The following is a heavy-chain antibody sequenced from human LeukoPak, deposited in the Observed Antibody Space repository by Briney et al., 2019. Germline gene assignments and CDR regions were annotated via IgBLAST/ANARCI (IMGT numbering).Heavy chain of an antibody. Sequence: SETLSLTCTVSGGSFSSGSYYWSWIRQPPGKGLEWIGYIYYSGSTNYNPSLKSRVTISVDKSKNQFSLKLSSVTAADTAVYYCARTAGMQGFDYWGQGTLVTVSS. CDR3: ARTAGMQGFDY. CDR1: GGSFSSGSYY. D-gene: IGHD6-19*01. CDR2: IYYSGST. J-gene: IGHJ4*02. V-gene: IGHV4-61*01.